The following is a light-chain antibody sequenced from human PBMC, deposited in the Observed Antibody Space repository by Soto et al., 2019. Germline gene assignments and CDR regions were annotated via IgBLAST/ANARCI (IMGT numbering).Light chain of an antibody. CDR1: SSNIGSNT. CDR2: STD. Sequence: QSVLTQPPSASGTPGQRVTISCSGSSSNIGSNTVNWYQQLPGTAPKLLIYSTDQRPSGVPGRFSGAKSGTSASLAISGLQSVDEADYYCAAWDDSLNGYVFGTGTKVTVL. CDR3: AAWDDSLNGYV. V-gene: IGLV1-44*01. J-gene: IGLJ1*01.